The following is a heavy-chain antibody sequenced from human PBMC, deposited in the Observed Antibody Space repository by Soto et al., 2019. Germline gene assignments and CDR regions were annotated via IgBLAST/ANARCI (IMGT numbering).Heavy chain of an antibody. V-gene: IGHV4-59*01. CDR1: TGSIINYY. CDR2: IYYSGNT. J-gene: IGHJ4*02. Sequence: SETLSLTCTFSTGSIINYYWSWIRQPPGKGLEWIGYIYYSGNTNYNPSLKSRVTISVDTSKNQFSLKLSSVTAADTAVYYCARGLAARATIFEYWGQGTLITVSS. D-gene: IGHD6-6*01. CDR3: ARGLAARATIFEY.